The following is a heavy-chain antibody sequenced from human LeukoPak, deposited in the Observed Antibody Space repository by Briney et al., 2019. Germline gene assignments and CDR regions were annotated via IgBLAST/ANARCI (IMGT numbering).Heavy chain of an antibody. CDR1: GFTFSSYG. V-gene: IGHV3-23*01. Sequence: GGSLRLSCAASGFTFSSYGMHWVRQAPGKGLEWVSGITSGANTYYADSVKGRFTISRDNSKNTLHLQMSSLRAEDTAVYYCAKDLLLYYYDSSGYRGEFDYWGQGTLVTVSS. D-gene: IGHD3-22*01. CDR2: ITSGANT. J-gene: IGHJ4*02. CDR3: AKDLLLYYYDSSGYRGEFDY.